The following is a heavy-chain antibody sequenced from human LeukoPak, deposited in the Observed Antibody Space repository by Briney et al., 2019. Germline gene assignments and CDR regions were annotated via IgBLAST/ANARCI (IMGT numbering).Heavy chain of an antibody. Sequence: SETLSLTCTVSGASNTDYYWSWVRQPPGKGLELVAYIYYSGTTNYNPSLKSRVTISVDTSKNQLSLRLNSVTTADTAVYYCARGHRGLEYWGQGTLVTVSS. CDR3: ARGHRGLEY. CDR1: GASNTDYY. V-gene: IGHV4-59*01. CDR2: IYYSGTT. J-gene: IGHJ4*02. D-gene: IGHD3-10*01.